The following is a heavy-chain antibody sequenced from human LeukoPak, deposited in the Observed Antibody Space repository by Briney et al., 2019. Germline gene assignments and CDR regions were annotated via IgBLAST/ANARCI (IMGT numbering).Heavy chain of an antibody. D-gene: IGHD4-23*01. V-gene: IGHV5-51*01. CDR2: IYPGDSDT. Sequence: HGESLKISCKGSGYSFTSYWIGWVRQMPGKGLEWMGIIYPGDSDTRYSPSFQGQVTISADKSITTAYLQWSSLRASDSAMYYCARLRHTNELPWAFDSWGQGTLVTVSS. J-gene: IGHJ4*02. CDR1: GYSFTSYW. CDR3: ARLRHTNELPWAFDS.